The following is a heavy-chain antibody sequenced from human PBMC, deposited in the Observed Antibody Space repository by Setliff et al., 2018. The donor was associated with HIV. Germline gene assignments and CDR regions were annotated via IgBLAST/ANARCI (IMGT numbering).Heavy chain of an antibody. CDR3: TKGGRRDYFQY. CDR1: GFTFSSYS. Sequence: GSLRLSCAASGFTFSSYSMTWVRQAPGKGLEWVSVISGSGDITAYAASVKGRFTISRDNSKNTLFLQMNSLRAEDTAVYYCTKGGRRDYFQYWGQGTLVTVSS. D-gene: IGHD3-16*01. V-gene: IGHV3-23*01. CDR2: ISGSGDIT. J-gene: IGHJ1*01.